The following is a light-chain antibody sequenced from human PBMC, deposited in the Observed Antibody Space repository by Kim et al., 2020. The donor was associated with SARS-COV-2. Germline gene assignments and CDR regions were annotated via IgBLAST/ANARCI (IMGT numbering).Light chain of an antibody. V-gene: IGLV3-1*01. CDR1: KLGDRY. Sequence: SYELTQPPSVSVSPGQTASITCSGDKLGDRYACWYQQKPGQSPVLVMYQDTKRPSGIPERFSGSNSGNTATLTISGTQAMDEADYYCQAWDRSPDVVFGGGTQLTVL. J-gene: IGLJ2*01. CDR2: QDT. CDR3: QAWDRSPDVV.